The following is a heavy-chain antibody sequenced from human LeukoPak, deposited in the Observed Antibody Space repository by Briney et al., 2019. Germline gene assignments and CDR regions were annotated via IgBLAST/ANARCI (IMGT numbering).Heavy chain of an antibody. V-gene: IGHV3-11*04. J-gene: IGHJ3*01. CDR2: ISTSDRRV. CDR1: GFTFSDRY. CDR3: ARDRAVGASDSYDL. D-gene: IGHD4-23*01. Sequence: PGGSLRLSCTGSGFTFSDRYMAWIRHRPGKGLEWLSYISTSDRRVYLADSVKGRFTVSRDDARKSLFLQMNSLTPDDTALYYCARDRAVGASDSYDLWGPGTMVIVSS.